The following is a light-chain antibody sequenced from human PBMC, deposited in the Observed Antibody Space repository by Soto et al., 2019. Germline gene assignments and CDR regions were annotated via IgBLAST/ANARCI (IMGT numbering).Light chain of an antibody. V-gene: IGKV3-15*01. CDR2: GAS. CDR1: QSVSSN. J-gene: IGKJ1*01. Sequence: EIVMTQSPATLSVSPGERATLSCRASQSVSSNLAWYQQKPGQAPRLLIYGASTRATGIAARFSGSGSGTEFTLTISSLQSEDFAVYYCQQYNNWWTFGQGTKVETK. CDR3: QQYNNWWT.